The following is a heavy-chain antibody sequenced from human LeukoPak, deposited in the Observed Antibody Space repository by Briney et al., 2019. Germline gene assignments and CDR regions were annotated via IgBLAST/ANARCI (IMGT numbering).Heavy chain of an antibody. CDR1: GGSISSYY. CDR2: IYYSGST. CDR3: ARVLSIEGHDY. J-gene: IGHJ4*02. V-gene: IGHV4-59*12. Sequence: SETLSLTCTVSGGSISSYYWSWIRQPPGKGLEWIGSIYYSGSTYYNPSLKSRVTISVDTSKNQFSLKLSSVTAADTAVYYCARVLSIEGHDYWGQGTLVTVSS. D-gene: IGHD3-22*01.